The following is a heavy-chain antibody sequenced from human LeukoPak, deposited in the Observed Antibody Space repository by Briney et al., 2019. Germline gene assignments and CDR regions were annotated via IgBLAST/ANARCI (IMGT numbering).Heavy chain of an antibody. Sequence: GGSLRLSRAASGLNFIDAWMTWVRQTPGKGLEWVGRIKSKTNNYATAYAASVSGRFTISRDDSKNTAYLQMNALKTEDTAVYFCTRQDCSGGPCSFVDYWGQGTLVTVSS. CDR2: IKSKTNNYAT. V-gene: IGHV3-73*01. D-gene: IGHD2-15*01. J-gene: IGHJ4*02. CDR3: TRQDCSGGPCSFVDY. CDR1: GLNFIDAW.